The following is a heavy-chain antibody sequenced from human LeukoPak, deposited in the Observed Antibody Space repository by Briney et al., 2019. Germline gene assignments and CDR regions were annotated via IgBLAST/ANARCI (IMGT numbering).Heavy chain of an antibody. Sequence: SQTLSLTCTVSGGSISSGSYYWSWIRQPAGKGLEWIGRIYTSGSTNYNPSLKSRVTISVDTSKNQFSLKLSSVTAADTAVYYCASNTGTVFDYWGQGALVTVSS. CDR2: IYTSGST. J-gene: IGHJ4*02. CDR3: ASNTGTVFDY. CDR1: GGSISSGSYY. D-gene: IGHD7-27*01. V-gene: IGHV4-61*02.